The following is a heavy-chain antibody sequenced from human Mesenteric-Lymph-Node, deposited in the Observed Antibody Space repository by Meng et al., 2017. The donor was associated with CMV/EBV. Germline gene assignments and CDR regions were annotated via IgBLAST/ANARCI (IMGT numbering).Heavy chain of an antibody. J-gene: IGHJ2*01. Sequence: LSLPCGVYGGSLSGYFWSWIRQPPGKGLQWIAEVNHTGTTNYNPSLKSRVTISRDTSKNQFSLKLSSVTAADTAVYYCARGEYFDLWGRGTLVTVSS. CDR2: VNHTGTT. V-gene: IGHV4-34*01. CDR3: ARGEYFDL. CDR1: GGSLSGYF.